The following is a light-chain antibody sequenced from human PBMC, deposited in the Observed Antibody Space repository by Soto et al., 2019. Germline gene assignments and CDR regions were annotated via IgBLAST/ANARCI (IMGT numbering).Light chain of an antibody. Sequence: ETLLTQSPATLSLSPGDRATLSCRASRSISTYLAWYQQKPGQAPRLLIYGASNRATGIQDRFSGSGSGTDFTLTISRLEPEDFAVYYCQQYGSSGTCGQGTKVDIK. CDR2: GAS. J-gene: IGKJ1*01. V-gene: IGKV3-20*01. CDR3: QQYGSSGT. CDR1: RSISTY.